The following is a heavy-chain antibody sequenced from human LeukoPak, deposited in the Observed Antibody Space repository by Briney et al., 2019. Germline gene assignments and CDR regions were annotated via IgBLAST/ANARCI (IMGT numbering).Heavy chain of an antibody. CDR3: ARGTLYSGWSYYFDS. D-gene: IGHD6-19*01. J-gene: IGHJ4*02. CDR1: GVSISSSNSY. Sequence: SETLSLTCTVSGVSISSSNSYWGWIRQPPGKGLEWIGSIYYSGTTKYNPSLKSRVTISVDNSNNKFSLRLSSVTAADTALYYCARGTLYSGWSYYFDSWGQGTLVTVSS. V-gene: IGHV4-39*07. CDR2: IYYSGTT.